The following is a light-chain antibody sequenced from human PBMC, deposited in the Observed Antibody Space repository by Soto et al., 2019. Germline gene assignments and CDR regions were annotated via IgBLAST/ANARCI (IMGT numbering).Light chain of an antibody. CDR2: EVT. V-gene: IGLV2-8*01. CDR1: SSDVGGYNY. CDR3: TSYAGDNTVL. J-gene: IGLJ3*02. Sequence: QSALTQPPSASGSPGHSVTISCTGTSSDVGGYNYVSWYQQHPGKAPKLIIYEVTRRPSGVPDRFSASKSDNTASLTVSGLQPEDEADYYCTSYAGDNTVLFGGGTKLTVL.